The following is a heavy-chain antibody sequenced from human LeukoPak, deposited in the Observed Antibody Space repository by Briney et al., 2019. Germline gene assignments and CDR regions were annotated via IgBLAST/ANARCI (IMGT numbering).Heavy chain of an antibody. CDR3: VREDYGGNRLVDF. D-gene: IGHD4-23*01. V-gene: IGHV1-18*01. Sequence: ASVKVSSTASGYTFTSSGISRVRQAPGQGLEWMGWISAYNGNTNYAQKLQGRVTMTTDTSTSTAYMELRSLRSDDTCVYYCVREDYGGNRLVDFWGQGTLVTVSS. J-gene: IGHJ4*02. CDR2: ISAYNGNT. CDR1: GYTFTSSG.